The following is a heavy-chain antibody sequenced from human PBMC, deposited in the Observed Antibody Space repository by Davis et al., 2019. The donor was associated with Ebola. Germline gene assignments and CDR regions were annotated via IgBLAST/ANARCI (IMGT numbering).Heavy chain of an antibody. Sequence: GGSLRPSCAAPGITLPDYYMRWIRQSPRKRLEFVSYISDTHETIYYADSVEGRFTISRDNARNLLYLQMSNLRVDDTAVYYCARVGALAGTGYYFDFWGQGTLVTASS. CDR2: ISDTHETI. CDR1: GITLPDYY. V-gene: IGHV3-11*01. CDR3: ARVGALAGTGYYFDF. J-gene: IGHJ4*02. D-gene: IGHD6-19*01.